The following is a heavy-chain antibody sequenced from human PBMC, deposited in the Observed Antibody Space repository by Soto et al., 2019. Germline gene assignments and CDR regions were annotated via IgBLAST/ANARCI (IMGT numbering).Heavy chain of an antibody. CDR1: GDSIGSGDYY. CDR2: IYKSGRT. J-gene: IGHJ5*02. V-gene: IGHV4-30-4*01. D-gene: IGHD6-6*01. CDR3: ARSLSSSSGYFDP. Sequence: QVHLQESGPGLLKPSQTLSLTCAVSGDSIGSGDYYWTWIRQSPGKGLEYIGYIYKSGRTYYNPSLKIRPVISLDTSTNQVFLRLTSLTAADTAMYFCARSLSSSSGYFDPWGQGTLVTVSS.